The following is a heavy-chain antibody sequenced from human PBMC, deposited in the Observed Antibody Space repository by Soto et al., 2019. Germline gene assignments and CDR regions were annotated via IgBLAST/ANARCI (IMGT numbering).Heavy chain of an antibody. CDR3: ARDRGYYDFWSGYSLYGMDV. CDR1: GFTFSSYG. J-gene: IGHJ6*02. Sequence: PGGSLRLSCAASGFTFSSYGMHWVRQAPGKGLEWVAVIWYDGSNKYYADSVKGRFTISRDNSKNTLYLQMNSLRAEDTAVYYRARDRGYYDFWSGYSLYGMDVWGQGTTVTVSS. V-gene: IGHV3-33*01. CDR2: IWYDGSNK. D-gene: IGHD3-3*01.